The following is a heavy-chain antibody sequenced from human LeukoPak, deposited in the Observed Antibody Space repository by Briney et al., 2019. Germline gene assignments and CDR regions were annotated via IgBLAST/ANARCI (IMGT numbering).Heavy chain of an antibody. V-gene: IGHV3-21*01. D-gene: IGHD1-26*01. CDR1: GFTFRRYS. Sequence: PGGSLRPFCTASGFTFRRYSFNWVRQAPGKGLEWVSTISSGSDYIYYADSVWGRFTISRDNAESSLYLQMNSLRAEDTAVYYCSRDLSLGAPQGFDYWGQGTLVTVSS. J-gene: IGHJ4*02. CDR3: SRDLSLGAPQGFDY. CDR2: ISSGSDYI.